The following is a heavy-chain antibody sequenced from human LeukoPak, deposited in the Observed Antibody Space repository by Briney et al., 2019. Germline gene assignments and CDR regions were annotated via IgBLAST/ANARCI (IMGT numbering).Heavy chain of an antibody. J-gene: IGHJ4*02. CDR3: ARPHDY. CDR2: VIGSGGST. V-gene: IGHV3-23*01. Sequence: GGALRLSCAASGFTFSSYAMSWVRQAPGKGLEWVSTVIGSGGSTYYADSVKGRFTISRDNSKNTLFLQMNSLRAEDTAVYYCARPHDYWGQGTLVTVSS. CDR1: GFTFSSYA.